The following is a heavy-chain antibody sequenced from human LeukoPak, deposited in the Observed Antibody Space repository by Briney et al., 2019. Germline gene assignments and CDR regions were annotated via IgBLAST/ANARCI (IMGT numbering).Heavy chain of an antibody. J-gene: IGHJ4*02. D-gene: IGHD1-26*01. CDR1: GYPFTSYG. V-gene: IGHV1-18*01. CDR3: ARLAEHKLQSYFDY. Sequence: GASVKVSCKTSGYPFTSYGIAWVRQAPGHGLEWMGWINPCNGDTNYAQNVQGRVTLTTDTSTGTASMELRSLTSDDAAVYYCARLAEHKLQSYFDYWGQGSLVTVSS. CDR2: INPCNGDT.